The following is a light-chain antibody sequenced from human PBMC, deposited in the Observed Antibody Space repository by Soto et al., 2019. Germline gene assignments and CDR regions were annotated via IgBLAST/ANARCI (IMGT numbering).Light chain of an antibody. CDR1: SRDVGAYNL. Sequence: QSALTQPASVSGSPGQSITISCTGTSRDVGAYNLVSWYQQYPGKAPKLIIYDVTKRPSWVSNRFSGSKSGSTASLTISGLQAEDEAYYHCCSSAGSGNLGIFGGGTKLTVL. CDR2: DVT. CDR3: CSSAGSGNLGI. V-gene: IGLV2-23*02. J-gene: IGLJ2*01.